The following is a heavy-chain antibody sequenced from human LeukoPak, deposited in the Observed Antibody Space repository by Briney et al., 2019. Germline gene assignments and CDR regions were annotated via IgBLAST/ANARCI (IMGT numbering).Heavy chain of an antibody. V-gene: IGHV1-69*04. CDR1: GGTFSSYA. CDR3: ARGGYSSGWLDY. CDR2: IIPILGIA. J-gene: IGHJ4*02. D-gene: IGHD6-19*01. Sequence: SVKVSCKASGGTFSSYAISWVRQAPGQGREWMGRIIPILGIANYAQKFQGRVTITADKSTSTAYMELSSLRSEDTAVYYCARGGYSSGWLDYWGQGTLVTVSS.